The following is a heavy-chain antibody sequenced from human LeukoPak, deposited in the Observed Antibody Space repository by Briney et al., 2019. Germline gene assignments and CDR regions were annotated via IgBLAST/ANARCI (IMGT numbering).Heavy chain of an antibody. CDR1: GYTFTGYY. CDR2: INPRGGST. D-gene: IGHD3-22*01. V-gene: IGHV1-46*01. J-gene: IGHJ3*02. Sequence: APVKVSCKASGYTFTGYYMHWVRQAPGQGLEWMGWINPRGGSTSYTQKFQGRVTMTRDTSTSTVYMELSSLRSEDTAVYYCARVKSYYYDTSDKDAFDIWGQGTMVTVSS. CDR3: ARVKSYYYDTSDKDAFDI.